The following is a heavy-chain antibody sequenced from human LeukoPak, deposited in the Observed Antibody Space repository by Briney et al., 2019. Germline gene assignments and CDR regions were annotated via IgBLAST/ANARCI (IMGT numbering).Heavy chain of an antibody. Sequence: GGSLRLPCAASGFTFSSYTMNWVRQAPGKGLEWVSSISSTSSYIYYADSVKGRFTISRDNAKNLLYLQMNSLRAEDTAVYYCAREGFPAAYDYWGQGTLVTVSS. V-gene: IGHV3-21*01. J-gene: IGHJ4*02. D-gene: IGHD2-15*01. CDR3: AREGFPAAYDY. CDR1: GFTFSSYT. CDR2: ISSTSSYI.